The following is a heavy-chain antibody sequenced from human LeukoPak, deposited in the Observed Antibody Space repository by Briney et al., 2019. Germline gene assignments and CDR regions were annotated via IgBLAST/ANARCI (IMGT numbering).Heavy chain of an antibody. CDR1: GFIFTNYF. D-gene: IGHD3-22*01. J-gene: IGHJ4*02. CDR2: IKHDGSEK. Sequence: GGSLRLSCAASGFIFTNYFMSWVRQAPGKGLEWVASIKHDGSEKYYVDSVRGRFTISRDNTMNSLYLQLSSLRAEDTAVYYCATDRGWRTSGYYLYYFEYWGQGTLVTYSS. CDR3: ATDRGWRTSGYYLYYFEY. V-gene: IGHV3-7*01.